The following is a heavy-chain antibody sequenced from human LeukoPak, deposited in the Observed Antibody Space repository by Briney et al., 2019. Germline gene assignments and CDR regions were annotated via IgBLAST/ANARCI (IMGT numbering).Heavy chain of an antibody. CDR2: IYYSGST. Sequence: SETLSLTCTVSGGSISSSSHYWGWIRQPPGKGLEWIGYIYYSGSTNYNPSLKSRVTISVDTSKNQFSLKLSSVTAADTAVYYCARDGVAAAGTVWFDPWGQGTLVTVSS. CDR3: ARDGVAAAGTVWFDP. J-gene: IGHJ5*02. V-gene: IGHV4-61*01. CDR1: GGSISSSSHY. D-gene: IGHD6-13*01.